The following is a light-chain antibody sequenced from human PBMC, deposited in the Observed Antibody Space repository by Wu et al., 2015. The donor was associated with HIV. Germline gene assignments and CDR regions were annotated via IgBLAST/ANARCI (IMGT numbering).Light chain of an antibody. CDR3: QQYGSSPLT. V-gene: IGKV3-20*01. CDR2: GAS. Sequence: EIVLTQFPGTLSLSPGERATLSCRASQIVSSNYLAWYQQKLGQAPRLLIYGASSRATGIPDRFSGRGSGTDFTLTISRLEPGDFAVYFCQQYGSSPLTFGGGTKVEI. J-gene: IGKJ4*01. CDR1: QIVSSNY.